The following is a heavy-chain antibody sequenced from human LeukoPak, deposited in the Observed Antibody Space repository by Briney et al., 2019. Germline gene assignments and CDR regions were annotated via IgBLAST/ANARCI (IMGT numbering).Heavy chain of an antibody. CDR3: ARIDSSGWYEVVGAHFDY. D-gene: IGHD6-19*01. CDR1: GYTFTSYD. Sequence: ASVKVSCKASGYTFTSYDINWVRQATGQGLEWMGWINPNSGGTNYAQKFQGRVTMTRDTSISTAYMELSRLRSDDTAVYYCARIDSSGWYEVVGAHFDYWGQGTLVTVSS. V-gene: IGHV1-2*02. J-gene: IGHJ4*02. CDR2: INPNSGGT.